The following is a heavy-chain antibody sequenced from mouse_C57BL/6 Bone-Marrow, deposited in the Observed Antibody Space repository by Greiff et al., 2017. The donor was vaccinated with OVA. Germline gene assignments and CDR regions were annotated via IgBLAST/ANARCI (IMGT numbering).Heavy chain of an antibody. Sequence: EVMLVESVAELVRPGASVKLSCTASGFNIKNTYMHWVKQRPEQGLEWIGRIDPANGNTKYAPKFQGKATITADTSSNTAYLQLSSLSAEDTAIKYGARSVRNHEDYAKGYWGQGTSVTVSS. CDR1: GFNIKNTY. CDR3: ARSVRNHEDYAKGY. V-gene: IGHV14-3*01. CDR2: IDPANGNT. J-gene: IGHJ4*01.